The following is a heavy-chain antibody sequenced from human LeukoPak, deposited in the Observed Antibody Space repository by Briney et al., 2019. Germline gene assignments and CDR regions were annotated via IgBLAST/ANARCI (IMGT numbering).Heavy chain of an antibody. CDR3: AKDAISNDGYWEFDH. J-gene: IGHJ4*02. D-gene: IGHD1-26*01. Sequence: APGKGREWVSGSVGIGCRTYYADAVKGRFTISRDNSKNTLYLQMKSLTAEDTAVYYCAKDAISNDGYWEFDHWGQGTLVTVSS. V-gene: IGHV3-23*01. CDR2: SVGIGCRT.